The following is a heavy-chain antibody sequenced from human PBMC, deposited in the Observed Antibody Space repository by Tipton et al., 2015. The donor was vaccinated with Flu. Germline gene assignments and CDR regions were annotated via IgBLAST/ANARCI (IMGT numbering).Heavy chain of an antibody. D-gene: IGHD4-17*01. V-gene: IGHV3-23*01. CDR1: GFTFSSYG. CDR3: ANFDGAP. J-gene: IGHJ5*01. CDR2: ISDSGGST. Sequence: SLRLSCAASGFTFSSYGMSWVRQAPGKGLEWVSGISDSGGSTYYADSVKGRFTISRDNSKNTMNLQMNSLRVEDTAVYYCANFDGAPWGQGTLVNVSA.